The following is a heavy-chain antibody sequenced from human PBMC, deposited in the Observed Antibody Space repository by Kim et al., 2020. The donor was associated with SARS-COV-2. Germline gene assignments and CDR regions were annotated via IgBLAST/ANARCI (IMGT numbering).Heavy chain of an antibody. Sequence: DSVTGRFTISSDNSKNTLYLQMSSLRAEDTAVYYCAKDQVFWSGYLAFDYWGQGTLVTVSS. CDR3: AKDQVFWSGYLAFDY. V-gene: IGHV3-23*01. D-gene: IGHD3-3*01. J-gene: IGHJ4*02.